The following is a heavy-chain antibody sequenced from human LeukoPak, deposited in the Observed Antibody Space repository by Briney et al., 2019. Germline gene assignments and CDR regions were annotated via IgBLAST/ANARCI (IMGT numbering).Heavy chain of an antibody. D-gene: IGHD1-26*01. CDR2: LYPGGGT. V-gene: IGHV3-66*01. CDR3: ARDRGGSYLQGYFLH. Sequence: GGSLRLSCAASGFTVSSSYMSWVRQAPGKGLELVSVLYPGGGTYIADSVKGRFSISRDNSNNTLNLQMNSLRVEDTAVYYCARDRGGSYLQGYFLHWGQGSLVIVSS. J-gene: IGHJ1*01. CDR1: GFTVSSSY.